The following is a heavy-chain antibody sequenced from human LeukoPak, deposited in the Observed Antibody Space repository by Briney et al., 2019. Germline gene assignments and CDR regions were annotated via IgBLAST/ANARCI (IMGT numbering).Heavy chain of an antibody. J-gene: IGHJ5*02. CDR1: GGSISSYY. CDR3: ARHVGYGDNWFDP. Sequence: SETLTLTCTVSGGSISSYYWSWIRQPPGKGLEWIGYIYYSGSTTYNPSLTSRVTISVDTSKNQFSLKLRSLTAADTAVYYCARHVGYGDNWFDPWGQGTMVTVSS. D-gene: IGHD5-18*01. CDR2: IYYSGST. V-gene: IGHV4-59*08.